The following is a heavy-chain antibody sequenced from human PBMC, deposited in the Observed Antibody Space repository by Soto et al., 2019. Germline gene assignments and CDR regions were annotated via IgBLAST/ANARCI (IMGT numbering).Heavy chain of an antibody. D-gene: IGHD5-12*01. V-gene: IGHV3-74*01. CDR1: GFTFSSYW. Sequence: GGSLRLSCAASGFTFSSYWMHWVRQAPGKGLVWVSRINSDGSSTSYAGTVKGRFTISRDNAKNTLYLQMNSLRAEDTAVYYCARDSGFYGYDSLYYYYMDVWGKGTTVTVSS. CDR2: INSDGSST. CDR3: ARDSGFYGYDSLYYYYMDV. J-gene: IGHJ6*03.